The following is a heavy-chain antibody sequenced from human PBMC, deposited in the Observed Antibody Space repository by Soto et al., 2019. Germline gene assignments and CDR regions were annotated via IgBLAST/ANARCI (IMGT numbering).Heavy chain of an antibody. CDR2: ITASGGTK. V-gene: IGHV3-23*01. CDR1: GFTFTSYA. Sequence: EVQLLESGGGLVQPGGSLSLSCAASGFTFTSYAMNWVRRVPGKGLEWVSGITASGGTKFNADSVKGRITISRDSSKNTVFVQMNSLRVEDTGVDYCPKLKGTLLGLFPALYLDYWSQGTLVTVSA. D-gene: IGHD3-22*01. J-gene: IGHJ4*02. CDR3: PKLKGTLLGLFPALYLDY.